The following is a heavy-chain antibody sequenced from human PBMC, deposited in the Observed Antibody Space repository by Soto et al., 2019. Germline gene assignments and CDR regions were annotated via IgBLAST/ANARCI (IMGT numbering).Heavy chain of an antibody. CDR3: ARSVAVPGAHIDY. CDR1: GGSMIAYY. D-gene: IGHD6-19*01. CDR2: TYYSGST. Sequence: PSETLSLTCTVSGGSMIAYYWNWIRHPPGKGLQWIGYTYYSGSTTYNPSLKSRVTISVDSSKNQFSLKLDSVTPADTAVYFCARSVAVPGAHIDYWGQGTQVTVSS. J-gene: IGHJ4*02. V-gene: IGHV4-59*01.